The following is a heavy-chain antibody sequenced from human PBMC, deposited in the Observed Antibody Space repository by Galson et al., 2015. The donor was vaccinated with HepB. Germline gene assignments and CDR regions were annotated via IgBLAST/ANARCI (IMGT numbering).Heavy chain of an antibody. D-gene: IGHD3-10*01. Sequence: SVKVSCKASGYTFTSYAMHWVRQAPGQRLEWMGWINAGNGNTKYSQKFQGRVTITRDTSASTAYMELSSLRSEDTAVYYCARDRVLGVLWFGEFGDYWGQGTLVTVSS. CDR1: GYTFTSYA. V-gene: IGHV1-3*01. J-gene: IGHJ4*02. CDR3: ARDRVLGVLWFGEFGDY. CDR2: INAGNGNT.